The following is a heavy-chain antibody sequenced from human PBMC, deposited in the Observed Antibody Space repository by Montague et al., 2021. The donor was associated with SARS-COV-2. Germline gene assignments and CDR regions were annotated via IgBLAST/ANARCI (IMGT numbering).Heavy chain of an antibody. D-gene: IGHD3-10*01. CDR1: GFTFGDYA. Sequence: SLRLSCAASGFTFGDYAMHWVRQTPGKGLEWVSGISYNSENTGYADSVKGRFTISRDDGANSLYLQMNSLRTDDTALYYCVKDAYYGSGNYGQAFEYWGQGTPVTVSS. J-gene: IGHJ4*02. CDR3: VKDAYYGSGNYGQAFEY. V-gene: IGHV3-9*01. CDR2: ISYNSENT.